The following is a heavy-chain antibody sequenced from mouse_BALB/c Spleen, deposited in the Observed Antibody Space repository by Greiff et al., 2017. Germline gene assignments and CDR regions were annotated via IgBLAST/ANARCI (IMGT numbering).Heavy chain of an antibody. CDR3: ASYEEAMDY. CDR2: IDPSDSYT. Sequence: VQLQQPGAELVRPGASVKLSCKASGYTFTSYWMHWVKQRPGQGLEWIGEIDPSDSYTNYNQKFKGKATLTVDKSSSTAYMQLSSLTSEDSAVYYCASYEEAMDYWGQGTSVTVSS. V-gene: IGHV1-69*02. D-gene: IGHD2-3*01. J-gene: IGHJ4*01. CDR1: GYTFTSYW.